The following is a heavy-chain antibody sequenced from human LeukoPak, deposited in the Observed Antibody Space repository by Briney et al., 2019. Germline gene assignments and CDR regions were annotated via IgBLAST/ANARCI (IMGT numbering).Heavy chain of an antibody. D-gene: IGHD3-9*01. V-gene: IGHV3-7*01. Sequence: GGSLRLSCAASGFTFSSYRMSWVRQAPGKGLEWVANIKQDGSEKYYVDSVKGRFTISRDNAKNSLYLQMNSLRAEDTAVYYCARLYYDILTGYYNFDYWGQGTLVTVSS. CDR1: GFTFSSYR. CDR2: IKQDGSEK. CDR3: ARLYYDILTGYYNFDY. J-gene: IGHJ4*02.